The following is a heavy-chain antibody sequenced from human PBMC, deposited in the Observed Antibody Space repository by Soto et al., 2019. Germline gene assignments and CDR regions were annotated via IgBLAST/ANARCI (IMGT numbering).Heavy chain of an antibody. Sequence: SETLSLTCTFSGGSISSSSYYLGWIRQPPGKGLEWIGSIYYSGSTYYNPSLKSRLTISIDTSKNQFSLKLSSVTAADTAVYYCARLGVDGKAAADDYWGQGTLVTVSS. CDR2: IYYSGST. D-gene: IGHD6-13*01. V-gene: IGHV4-39*01. J-gene: IGHJ4*02. CDR1: GGSISSSSYY. CDR3: ARLGVDGKAAADDY.